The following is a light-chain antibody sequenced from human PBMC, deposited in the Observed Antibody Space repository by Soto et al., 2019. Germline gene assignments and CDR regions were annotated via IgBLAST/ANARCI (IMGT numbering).Light chain of an antibody. CDR1: QSIGSE. V-gene: IGKV1-5*03. CDR2: KAS. Sequence: DIQMTQSPSTLSASIGDRVTITCRASQSIGSEVAGYQQKPGKATQLLIYKASSLESGVPSTFSGSGSGTEFSLTVSSLQPDDFATYYCLQYDNYPLTFGGGTKVDIK. J-gene: IGKJ4*01. CDR3: LQYDNYPLT.